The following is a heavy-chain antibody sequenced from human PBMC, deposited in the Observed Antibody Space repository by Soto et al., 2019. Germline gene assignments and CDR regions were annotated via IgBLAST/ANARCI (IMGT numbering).Heavy chain of an antibody. V-gene: IGHV3-30-3*01. CDR3: ARDPKTSGGQHWAFNYFDS. J-gene: IGHJ4*02. D-gene: IGHD7-27*01. CDR1: GFSFSISP. Sequence: QVQLVESGGGVVQPGRSLRLSCAASGFSFSISPMHWVRQAPGKGPEGVALISYDGTNKFYADSVKARFTISRDNSKSTLYLQVDSLRPEDAAVYYCARDPKTSGGQHWAFNYFDSWGQGTLVTVSS. CDR2: ISYDGTNK.